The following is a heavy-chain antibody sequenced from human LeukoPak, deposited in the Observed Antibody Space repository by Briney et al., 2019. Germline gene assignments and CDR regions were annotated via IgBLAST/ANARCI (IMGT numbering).Heavy chain of an antibody. J-gene: IGHJ4*02. V-gene: IGHV3-7*01. CDR2: IKLGGSEI. Sequence: GGSLRLSCAASGFTFASHWMNWVRHAPGRGLGWVDNIKLGGSEIYYVDSVKGRFTISRDDAKNSLYLQMESLRDEDTAIYYCVRDRGDYWGQGTLVTVSS. CDR1: GFTFASHW. CDR3: VRDRGDY.